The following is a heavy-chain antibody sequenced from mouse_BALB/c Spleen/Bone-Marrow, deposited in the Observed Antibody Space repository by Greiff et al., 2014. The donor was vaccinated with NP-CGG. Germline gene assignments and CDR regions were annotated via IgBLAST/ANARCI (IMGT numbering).Heavy chain of an antibody. J-gene: IGHJ1*01. CDR3: ARRGENSLLRPRYFDV. CDR1: GFTFSSYV. Sequence: EVQLQQSGGGLVKPGGSLELSCAASGFTFSSYVMSWVRQTPEERLEWVATISSGGTYTYYPDSVKGRFTISRDNAKNTLYLQMSSLRSEDTAMYYCARRGENSLLRPRYFDVWGAGTTVTVSS. CDR2: ISSGGTYT. D-gene: IGHD1-2*01. V-gene: IGHV5-9-3*01.